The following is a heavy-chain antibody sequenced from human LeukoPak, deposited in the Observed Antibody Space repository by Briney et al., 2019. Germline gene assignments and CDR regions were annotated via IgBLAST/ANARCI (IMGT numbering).Heavy chain of an antibody. CDR1: GLTFSSYS. CDR2: FSSDSRTI. CDR3: ARYGSGTSYITNYFDY. D-gene: IGHD3-10*01. J-gene: IGHJ4*02. Sequence: GGSWRFSCAASGLTFSSYSLNWVGQAPGKGLEWVSYFSSDSRTIYYADSVKGRFTISRDNAKNSLYLQMKSLRDEDTAVYYCARYGSGTSYITNYFDYWGQGTLVTVSS. V-gene: IGHV3-48*02.